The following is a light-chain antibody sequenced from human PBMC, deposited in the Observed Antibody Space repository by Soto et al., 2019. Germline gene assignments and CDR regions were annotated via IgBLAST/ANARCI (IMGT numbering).Light chain of an antibody. Sequence: QSALTQAASVSGPPGQSITISCTGTSSDVGGYDFVSWYQQHPGKAPKLMIYEVSHRPSGVSNRFSGSKSGNTASLTISGLQAEDEATYFCSSYTGTNALVFGGGTKVTVL. J-gene: IGLJ2*01. CDR3: SSYTGTNALV. CDR1: SSDVGGYDF. CDR2: EVS. V-gene: IGLV2-14*01.